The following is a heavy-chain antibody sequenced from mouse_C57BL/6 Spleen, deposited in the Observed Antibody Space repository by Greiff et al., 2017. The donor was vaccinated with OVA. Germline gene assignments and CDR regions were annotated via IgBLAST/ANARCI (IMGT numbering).Heavy chain of an antibody. Sequence: VQLKQSGPELVKPGASVKISCKASGYTFTDYYMNWVKQSHGKSLEWIGDINPNNGGTSYNQKFKGKATLTVDKSSSTAYMELRSLTSEDSAVYYCARLGYYDRYFDVWGTGTTVTVSS. CDR1: GYTFTDYY. J-gene: IGHJ1*03. CDR3: ARLGYYDRYFDV. CDR2: INPNNGGT. D-gene: IGHD1-1*01. V-gene: IGHV1-26*01.